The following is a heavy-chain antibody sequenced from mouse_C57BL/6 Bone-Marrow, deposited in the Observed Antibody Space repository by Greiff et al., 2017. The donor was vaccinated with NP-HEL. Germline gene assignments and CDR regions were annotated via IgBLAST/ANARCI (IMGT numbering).Heavy chain of an antibody. D-gene: IGHD2-5*01. CDR3: TRTIVTADAY. CDR2: INSDGGST. Sequence: DVHLVESGGGLVQPGESLKLSCESNEYEFPSYDMPWVRKTPEKRLELVAAINSDGGSTYYPDTMERRSIISRDNTTKTLYLQMSSLRSEDTAFYYCTRTIVTADAYWGQGTLVTVSA. CDR1: EYEFPSYD. J-gene: IGHJ3*01. V-gene: IGHV5-2*01.